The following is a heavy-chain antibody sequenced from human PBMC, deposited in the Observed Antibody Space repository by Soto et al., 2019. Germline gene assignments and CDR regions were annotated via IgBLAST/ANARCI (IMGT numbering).Heavy chain of an antibody. CDR3: AFAWYSSSWRIQFDY. V-gene: IGHV1-69*13. J-gene: IGHJ4*02. CDR1: GGTFSSYA. D-gene: IGHD6-13*01. CDR2: IIPIFGTA. Sequence: VKVSCKASGGTFSSYAISWVRQAPAQGLEWMGGIIPIFGTANYAQKFQGRVTITADESTSTAYMELSSLRSEDTAVYYCAFAWYSSSWRIQFDYWGQGSLVAVSS.